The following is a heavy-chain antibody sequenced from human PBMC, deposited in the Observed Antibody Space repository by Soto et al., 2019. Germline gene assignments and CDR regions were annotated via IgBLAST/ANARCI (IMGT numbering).Heavy chain of an antibody. CDR2: INPNSGGT. Sequence: ASVKVSCKASGYTFTGYYMHWVRQAPGQGLEWMGWINPNSGGTNYAQKFQGRVTMTRDTSISTAYMELSRLRSDDTAVYYCARDSYYYDSSGYYKPLDYWGQGTLVTVYS. J-gene: IGHJ4*02. CDR3: ARDSYYYDSSGYYKPLDY. V-gene: IGHV1-2*02. CDR1: GYTFTGYY. D-gene: IGHD3-22*01.